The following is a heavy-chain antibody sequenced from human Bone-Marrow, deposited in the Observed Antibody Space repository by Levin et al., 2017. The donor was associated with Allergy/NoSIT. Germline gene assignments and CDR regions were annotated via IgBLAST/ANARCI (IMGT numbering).Heavy chain of an antibody. Sequence: GGSLRLSCAASGFTVSSNYMSWVRQAPGKGLEWVSVIYSGGSTYYADSVKGRFTISRDNSKNTLYLQMNSLRAEDTAVYYCARETWGSSWQWLEAYYYYYMDVWGKGTTVTVSS. J-gene: IGHJ6*03. V-gene: IGHV3-66*02. CDR2: IYSGGST. CDR3: ARETWGSSWQWLEAYYYYYMDV. D-gene: IGHD6-19*01. CDR1: GFTVSSNY.